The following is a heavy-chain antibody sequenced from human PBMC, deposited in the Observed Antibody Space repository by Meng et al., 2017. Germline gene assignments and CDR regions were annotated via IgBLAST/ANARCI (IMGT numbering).Heavy chain of an antibody. V-gene: IGHV1-18*01. Sequence: ASVKVSCKASGYTFTSYGISWVRQAPGQGLEWMGWISAYNGNTNYAQKLQGRVTMTTDTSTSTAYMELRSLGSDDTAVYYCARDIVGATNFDYWGQGTLVTVSS. J-gene: IGHJ4*02. CDR2: ISAYNGNT. CDR1: GYTFTSYG. D-gene: IGHD1-26*01. CDR3: ARDIVGATNFDY.